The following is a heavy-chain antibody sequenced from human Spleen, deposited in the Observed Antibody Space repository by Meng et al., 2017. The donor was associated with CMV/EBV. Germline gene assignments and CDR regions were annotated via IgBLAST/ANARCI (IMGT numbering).Heavy chain of an antibody. V-gene: IGHV1-69*17. CDR1: ADTFNKYA. D-gene: IGHD2-15*01. Sequence: SCEASADTFNKYAVSWVRQAPGQGLEWMGGIVPVFGIASYAQKFQGRVTIIADKSSYTVYMELSNLRSEDTAVYYCTRDRTPGLFEYWGQGTLVTVSS. J-gene: IGHJ4*02. CDR2: IVPVFGIA. CDR3: TRDRTPGLFEY.